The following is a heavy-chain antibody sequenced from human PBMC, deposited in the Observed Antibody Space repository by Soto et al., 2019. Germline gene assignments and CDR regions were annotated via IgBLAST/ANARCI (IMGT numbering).Heavy chain of an antibody. V-gene: IGHV1-18*01. J-gene: IGHJ6*03. CDR1: GYTFTSYG. Sequence: ASVKVSCKASGYTFTSYGISWVRQAPGQGLEWMGWISAYNGNTNYAQKLQGRVTMTRNTSISTAYMELSSLRSEDTAVYYCARGSIAARLYYYMDVWGKRTTVTVSS. D-gene: IGHD6-6*01. CDR3: ARGSIAARLYYYMDV. CDR2: ISAYNGNT.